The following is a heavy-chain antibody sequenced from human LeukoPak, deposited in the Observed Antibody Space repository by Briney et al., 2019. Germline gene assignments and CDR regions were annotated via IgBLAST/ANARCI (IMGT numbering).Heavy chain of an antibody. D-gene: IGHD6-19*01. Sequence: SETLSLTCTVSGGSISSGGYYWSWIRQHPGTGLEWIGYIYYSGSTYYNPSLKSRVTISVDTSKNQFSLKLSSVTAADTAVYYCARADVQVAGPSFDYWGQGTLVTVSS. CDR2: IYYSGST. J-gene: IGHJ4*02. CDR1: GGSISSGGYY. V-gene: IGHV4-31*03. CDR3: ARADVQVAGPSFDY.